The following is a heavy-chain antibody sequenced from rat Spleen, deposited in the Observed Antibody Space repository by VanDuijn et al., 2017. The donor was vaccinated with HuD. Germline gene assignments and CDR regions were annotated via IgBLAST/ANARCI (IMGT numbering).Heavy chain of an antibody. Sequence: EVQLVESGGGLVQPGRSLKLSCAASGFTFSDYYMAWVRQAPTKGLEWVATISSDGRRNYYRDSVKGRFTISRDNAKSSLYLQMDSLRSEDTATYYCARPGYNSYFDYWGQGVMVTVSS. CDR1: GFTFSDYY. D-gene: IGHD1-9*01. CDR3: ARPGYNSYFDY. CDR2: ISSDGRRN. J-gene: IGHJ2*01. V-gene: IGHV5-7*01.